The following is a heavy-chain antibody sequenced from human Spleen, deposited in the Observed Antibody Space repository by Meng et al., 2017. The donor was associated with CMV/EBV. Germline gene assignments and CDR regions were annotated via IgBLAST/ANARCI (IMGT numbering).Heavy chain of an antibody. CDR2: IRSKTDGGTT. CDR3: TTAAEYYGSGN. CDR1: GFTFSNAW. Sequence: GGSLRLSCAASGFTFSNAWMSWVRQAPGKGLEWVGRIRSKTDGGTTDYAAPVKGRFTISRDDSKNTLYLQMNSLKTEDTAVYYCTTAAEYYGSGNWGQGTLVTVSS. V-gene: IGHV3-15*01. J-gene: IGHJ4*02. D-gene: IGHD3-10*01.